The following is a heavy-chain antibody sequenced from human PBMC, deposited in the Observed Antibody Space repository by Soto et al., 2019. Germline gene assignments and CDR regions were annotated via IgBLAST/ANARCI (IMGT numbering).Heavy chain of an antibody. D-gene: IGHD3-22*01. J-gene: IGHJ4*02. Sequence: SETLSLTCTVSGGSISSGGYYWSWIRQHPGKGLEWIGYIYYSGSTYYNPSLKSRVTISVDTSKNQFSLKLSSVTAADTAVYYCARVTADTYYYDSSGYYLGYYFDYWGQGTLVTVSS. CDR1: GGSISSGGYY. CDR3: ARVTADTYYYDSSGYYLGYYFDY. CDR2: IYYSGST. V-gene: IGHV4-31*03.